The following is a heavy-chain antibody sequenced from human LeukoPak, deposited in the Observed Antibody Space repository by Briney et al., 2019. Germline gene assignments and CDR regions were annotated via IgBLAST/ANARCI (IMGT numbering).Heavy chain of an antibody. Sequence: GASVKVSCKASGYTFTSYYMHWVRQALGQGLEWMGIINPSGGSTSYAQKFQGRVTMTRDTSTSTVYMELSSLRSEDTAVYYCASVPGPGIAVAGSPHDAFDIWGQGTMVTVSS. CDR1: GYTFTSYY. CDR2: INPSGGST. V-gene: IGHV1-46*01. J-gene: IGHJ3*02. D-gene: IGHD6-19*01. CDR3: ASVPGPGIAVAGSPHDAFDI.